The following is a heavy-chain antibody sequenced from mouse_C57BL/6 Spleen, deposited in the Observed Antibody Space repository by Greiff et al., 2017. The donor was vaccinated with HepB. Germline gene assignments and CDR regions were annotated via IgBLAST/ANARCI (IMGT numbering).Heavy chain of an antibody. D-gene: IGHD1-1*01. CDR3: ARPAPSGSSYPWYFDV. CDR2: IYPRSGNT. Sequence: QVHVKQSGAELARPGASVKLSCKASGYTFTSYGISWVKQRTGQGLEWIGEIYPRSGNTYYNEKFKGKATLTADKSSSTAYMELRSLTSEDSAVYFGARPAPSGSSYPWYFDVWGTGTTVTVSS. CDR1: GYTFTSYG. V-gene: IGHV1-81*01. J-gene: IGHJ1*03.